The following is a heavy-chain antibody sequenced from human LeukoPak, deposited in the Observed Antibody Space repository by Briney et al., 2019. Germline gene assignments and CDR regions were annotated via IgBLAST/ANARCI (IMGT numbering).Heavy chain of an antibody. CDR1: GYSFTSYW. Sequence: GESLKISCKGSGYSFTSYWIGWVRQMPGKGLEWMGIIYPGDSDTRYSPSFQGQVTISADKSISTAYLQWSSLNASDTGIYYCARHGPISVTGRLMDVWGQGTTVIVS. CDR3: ARHGPISVTGRLMDV. D-gene: IGHD6-19*01. CDR2: IYPGDSDT. V-gene: IGHV5-51*01. J-gene: IGHJ6*02.